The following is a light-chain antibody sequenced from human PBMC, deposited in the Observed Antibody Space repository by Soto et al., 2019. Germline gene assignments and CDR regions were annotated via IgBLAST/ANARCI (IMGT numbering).Light chain of an antibody. Sequence: QYVLTQPPSVSGAPGQRVTISCTGSSSNIGAGYDVHWYQQLPGTAPKLLIYGDSNRPSGVPDRFSGSKSGTSASLAITGLQAEDEADYYCQSYDTSLSDGDVVFGGGTKLTVL. CDR2: GDS. CDR1: SSNIGAGYD. V-gene: IGLV1-40*01. J-gene: IGLJ2*01. CDR3: QSYDTSLSDGDVV.